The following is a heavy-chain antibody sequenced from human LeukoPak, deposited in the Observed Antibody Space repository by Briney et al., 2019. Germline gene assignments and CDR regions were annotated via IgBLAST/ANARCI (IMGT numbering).Heavy chain of an antibody. CDR2: IYSGGST. J-gene: IGHJ4*02. CDR3: AGRDVGDYPYFDF. D-gene: IGHD4-17*01. V-gene: IGHV3-66*04. Sequence: QSGGSLRLSCAASGFTVSINYMTWVRQPPGKGLEWVSLIYSGGSTYYADSVKGRFTISRDNSKNTLYLQMNSLRAEDTALYYCAGRDVGDYPYFDFWGQGTLVTVSS. CDR1: GFTVSINY.